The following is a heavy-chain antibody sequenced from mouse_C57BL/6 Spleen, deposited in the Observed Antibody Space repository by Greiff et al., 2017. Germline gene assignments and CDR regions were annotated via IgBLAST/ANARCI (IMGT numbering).Heavy chain of an antibody. D-gene: IGHD2-2*01. Sequence: VMLVESGAELARPGASVKLSCKASGYTFTSYGISWVKQRTGQGLEWIGESYPRSGNTYYNEKFKGKATLTADKSSSTAYMELRSLTSEDSAVYFWARSRGLPFAYWGQGTLVTVSA. J-gene: IGHJ3*01. CDR3: ARSRGLPFAY. CDR2: SYPRSGNT. V-gene: IGHV1-81*01. CDR1: GYTFTSYG.